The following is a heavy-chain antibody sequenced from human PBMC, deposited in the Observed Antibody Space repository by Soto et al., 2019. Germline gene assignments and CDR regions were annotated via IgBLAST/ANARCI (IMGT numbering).Heavy chain of an antibody. J-gene: IGHJ4*02. Sequence: SETLSLTCAVSGGSIISSNWWSLVRHPPGKGLEWIGEIYHSGSTNYNPSLKSRVTISVDKSKNQFSLKLSSVTAADTAVYYCGRAGRYHFDYWGQGTLVTVSS. D-gene: IGHD6-19*01. V-gene: IGHV4-4*02. CDR1: GGSIISSNW. CDR3: GRAGRYHFDY. CDR2: IYHSGST.